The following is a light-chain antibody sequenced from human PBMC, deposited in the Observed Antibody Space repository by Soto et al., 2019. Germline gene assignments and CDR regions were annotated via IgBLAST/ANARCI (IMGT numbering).Light chain of an antibody. CDR2: DVS. Sequence: QSALTQPRSVSGSPGQSVTISCTGTSSDVGGYNYVSWYQQHPGKAHKLIMYDVSKRPSGVPDRFSGSKSGKTASLTISGLQAEDEAEYYCCSYAGSYTYVFGTETKLTVL. CDR1: SSDVGGYNY. J-gene: IGLJ1*01. V-gene: IGLV2-11*01. CDR3: CSYAGSYTYV.